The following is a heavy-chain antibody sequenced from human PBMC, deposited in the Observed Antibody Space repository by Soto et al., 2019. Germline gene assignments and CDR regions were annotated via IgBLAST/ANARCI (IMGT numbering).Heavy chain of an antibody. CDR3: AGPGYSSQDY. Sequence: GGSLRISCATSGFTFSSFALSWVRQAPGKGLEWVSAISGSGDGTDYAGSVKGRFTIARDNSKNTLYMQMNSLRAEDTAVYYCAGPGYSSQDYWGQGALVTVSS. CDR2: ISGSGDGT. V-gene: IGHV3-23*01. J-gene: IGHJ4*02. CDR1: GFTFSSFA. D-gene: IGHD5-18*01.